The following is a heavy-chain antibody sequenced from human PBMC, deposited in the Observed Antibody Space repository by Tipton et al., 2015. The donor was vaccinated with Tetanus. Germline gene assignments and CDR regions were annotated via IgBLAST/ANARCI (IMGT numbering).Heavy chain of an antibody. V-gene: IGHV5-51*01. CDR2: ILPRDSDA. CDR3: ARRDGTGPFDY. J-gene: IGHJ4*02. CDR1: GYTFGSYW. D-gene: IGHD3/OR15-3a*01. Sequence: VQLVQSGAEVKKPGESPKISCKASGYTFGSYWIGWVRQLPGKGLEWMGIILPRDSDARYGPSFQGHVTISADTSINTAYLEWRGLKASDTAMYWCARRDGTGPFDYWGQGSLVTVSS.